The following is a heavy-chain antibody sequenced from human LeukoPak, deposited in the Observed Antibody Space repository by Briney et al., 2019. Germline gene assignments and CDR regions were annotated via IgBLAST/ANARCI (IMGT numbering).Heavy chain of an antibody. CDR3: ARGSAAHLAVSFDY. CDR1: GFTFSSHA. CDR2: ISYDGSNK. D-gene: IGHD6-19*01. Sequence: PGRSLRLSCAASGFTFSSHAMHWVRQAPGKGLEWVAVISYDGSNKYYAASVKGRFTISRDNSKKTVYLQMNSLRGEDTAVYYCARGSAAHLAVSFDYWGQGTLVTVSS. J-gene: IGHJ4*02. V-gene: IGHV3-30*04.